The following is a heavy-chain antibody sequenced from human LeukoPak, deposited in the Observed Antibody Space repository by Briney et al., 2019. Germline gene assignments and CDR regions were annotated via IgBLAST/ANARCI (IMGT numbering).Heavy chain of an antibody. V-gene: IGHV4-59*08. Sequence: SETLSLTCTVSGGSISSHYWNWIRQPPGKGLGWIGYISYSGSTNYNPSLKSRVTMSLDTSKNHFSLKLTSVTAADTAVYYCARLLGYCSGGSCYPRWFAPWGQGTLVTVSS. CDR1: GGSISSHY. CDR2: ISYSGST. CDR3: ARLLGYCSGGSCYPRWFAP. D-gene: IGHD2-15*01. J-gene: IGHJ5*02.